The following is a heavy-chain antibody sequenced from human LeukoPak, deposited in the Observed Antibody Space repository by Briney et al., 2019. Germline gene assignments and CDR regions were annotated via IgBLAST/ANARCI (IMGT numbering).Heavy chain of an antibody. CDR2: ISSSSSYI. D-gene: IGHD2-2*02. V-gene: IGHV3-21*01. CDR3: ARDHCSSTSCYTGPNWFDP. J-gene: IGHJ5*02. Sequence: GGSLRLSXAASGFTFSSYSMNWVRQAPGKGLEWVSSISSSSSYIYYADSVKGRFTISRDNAKNSLYLQMNSLRAEDTAVYYCARDHCSSTSCYTGPNWFDPWGQGTLVTVSS. CDR1: GFTFSSYS.